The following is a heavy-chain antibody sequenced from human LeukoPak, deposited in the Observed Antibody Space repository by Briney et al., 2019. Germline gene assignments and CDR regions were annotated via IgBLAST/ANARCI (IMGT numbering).Heavy chain of an antibody. D-gene: IGHD1-26*01. J-gene: IGHJ4*02. V-gene: IGHV1-46*01. CDR3: ARKAGGGYRLDY. CDR2: INPSGGST. CDR1: GYTFTGYY. Sequence: GASVKVSCKASGYTFTGYYMHWVRQAPGQGLEWMGIINPSGGSTSYAQKFQGRVTMTRDTSTSTVYMELSSLRSEDTAVYYCARKAGGGYRLDYWGQGTLVTVSS.